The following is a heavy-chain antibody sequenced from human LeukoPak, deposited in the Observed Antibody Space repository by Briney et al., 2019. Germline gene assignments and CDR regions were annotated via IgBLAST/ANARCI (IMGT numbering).Heavy chain of an antibody. CDR2: ISSSSSYI. CDR1: GFTFSSYS. D-gene: IGHD3-9*01. V-gene: IGHV3-21*01. J-gene: IGHJ3*02. Sequence: GGSLRLSCAASGFTFSSYSMNWVRQAPGKGLEWVSSISSSSSYIYYADSVKGRFTISRDNAKNSLYLQMNSLRAEDTAVYYCARNALPDYDIVTKYHGAFDIWGQGTMVTVSS. CDR3: ARNALPDYDIVTKYHGAFDI.